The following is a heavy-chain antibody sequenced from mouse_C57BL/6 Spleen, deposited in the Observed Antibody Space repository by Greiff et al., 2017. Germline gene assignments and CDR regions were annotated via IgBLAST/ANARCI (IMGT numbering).Heavy chain of an antibody. Sequence: EVKLEESGGGLVKPGGSLKLSCAASGFTFSDYGMHWVRQAPEKGLEWVAYISSGSSTIYYAATVKGRFTISRDNAKNTLFLQMTSLRSEDTAMYYCARERGNFYAMDYWGQGTSVTVSS. CDR2: ISSGSSTI. CDR1: GFTFSDYG. CDR3: ARERGNFYAMDY. J-gene: IGHJ4*01. V-gene: IGHV5-17*01.